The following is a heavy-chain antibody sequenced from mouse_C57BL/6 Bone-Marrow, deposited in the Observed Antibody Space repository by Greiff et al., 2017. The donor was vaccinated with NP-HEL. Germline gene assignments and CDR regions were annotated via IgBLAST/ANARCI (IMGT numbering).Heavy chain of an antibody. CDR3: ARHGGRSPHWYFDV. V-gene: IGHV5-2*01. Sequence: EVQGVESGGGLVQPGESLKLSCESNEYEFPSHDMSWVRKTPEKRLELVAAINSDGGSTYYPDTMARRFIISRDNTKKTLYLQMSSLRSEDTALYYCARHGGRSPHWYFDVGGTGTTVTVSS. J-gene: IGHJ1*03. CDR2: INSDGGST. D-gene: IGHD6-1*01. CDR1: EYEFPSHD.